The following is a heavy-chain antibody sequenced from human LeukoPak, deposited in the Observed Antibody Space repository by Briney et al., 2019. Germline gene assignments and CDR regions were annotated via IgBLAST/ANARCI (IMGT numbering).Heavy chain of an antibody. Sequence: SETLSLTCTVSGGSISSYYWSWIRQPAGKGLEWIGRIYTSGSTNYNPSLKSRVTMSVDTSKNQFSLKLSSVTAADTVVYYCARAPTSHYDSWSGYLRYYYYYMDVWGKGTTVTVSS. D-gene: IGHD3-3*01. CDR3: ARAPTSHYDSWSGYLRYYYYYMDV. CDR1: GGSISSYY. CDR2: IYTSGST. J-gene: IGHJ6*03. V-gene: IGHV4-4*07.